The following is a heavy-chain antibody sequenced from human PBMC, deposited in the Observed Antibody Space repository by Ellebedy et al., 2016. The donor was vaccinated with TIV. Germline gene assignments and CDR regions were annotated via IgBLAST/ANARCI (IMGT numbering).Heavy chain of an antibody. J-gene: IGHJ5*02. Sequence: SETLSLXXTVSGGSIRRGGYYWSWLRQHPGKGLEWIGYIDYSGSTYYNPSLKSRLKISVDTSKNQFSLRLSSVTAADTAVYYCARAEREGYCSGGSCSTWFDPWGQGTLVTVSS. CDR2: IDYSGST. CDR3: ARAEREGYCSGGSCSTWFDP. D-gene: IGHD2-15*01. V-gene: IGHV4-31*03. CDR1: GGSIRRGGYY.